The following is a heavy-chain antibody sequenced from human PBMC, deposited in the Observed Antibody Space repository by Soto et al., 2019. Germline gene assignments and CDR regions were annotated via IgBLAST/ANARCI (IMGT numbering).Heavy chain of an antibody. V-gene: IGHV4-30-4*01. CDR1: GGSISSGDYY. D-gene: IGHD2-15*01. J-gene: IGHJ4*02. Sequence: SETLSLTCTVSGGSISSGDYYWSWIRQPPGKGLKWIGYIYYSGSTNYNHSLKSRVTISVDTSKNQFSLKLSSVTAADTAVYYCARRYGGTFDYWGQGTLVTVS. CDR3: ARRYGGTFDY. CDR2: IYYSGST.